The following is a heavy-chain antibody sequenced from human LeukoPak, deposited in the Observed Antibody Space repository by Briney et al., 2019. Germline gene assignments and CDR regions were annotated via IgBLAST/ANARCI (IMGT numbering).Heavy chain of an antibody. Sequence: SETLSLTCTVSGGSISSYYWSWIRQPPGKGLEWIGYIYYSGSTNYNPSLKSRVTTSVDTSKNQFSLKLSSVTAADTAVYYCARGAEPLYGLSYYDFWSGYPYNWFDPWGQGTQVTVSS. D-gene: IGHD3-3*01. CDR1: GGSISSYY. CDR3: ARGAEPLYGLSYYDFWSGYPYNWFDP. CDR2: IYYSGST. J-gene: IGHJ5*02. V-gene: IGHV4-59*01.